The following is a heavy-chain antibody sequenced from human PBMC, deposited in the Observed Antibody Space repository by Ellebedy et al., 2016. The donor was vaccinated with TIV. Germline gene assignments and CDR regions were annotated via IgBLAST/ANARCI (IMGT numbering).Heavy chain of an antibody. CDR3: ARDPTVVMLLWYFDY. J-gene: IGHJ4*02. D-gene: IGHD4-23*01. CDR1: GFTFSSYA. V-gene: IGHV3-23*01. Sequence: GESLKISXAASGFTFSSYAMSWVRKAPGKGLEWVSAISGSGGSTYYADSVKGRFTISRDNSKNTLYLQMNSLRAEDTAVYYCARDPTVVMLLWYFDYWGQGTLVTVSS. CDR2: ISGSGGST.